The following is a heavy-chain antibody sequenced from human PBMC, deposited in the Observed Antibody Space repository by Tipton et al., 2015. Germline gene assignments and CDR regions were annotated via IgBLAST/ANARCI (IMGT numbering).Heavy chain of an antibody. D-gene: IGHD4-23*01. Sequence: TLSLTCAVSAYSISTDYYWVWIRQPPGKGLEWIGTISHSGSTYYTPSLKSRVTISVDTSKTQFSLKMRSVTATDTAVYYCARARGRHGGLFDSWGQGTLVTVSS. CDR2: ISHSGST. CDR1: AYSISTDYY. J-gene: IGHJ4*02. V-gene: IGHV4-38-2*01. CDR3: ARARGRHGGLFDS.